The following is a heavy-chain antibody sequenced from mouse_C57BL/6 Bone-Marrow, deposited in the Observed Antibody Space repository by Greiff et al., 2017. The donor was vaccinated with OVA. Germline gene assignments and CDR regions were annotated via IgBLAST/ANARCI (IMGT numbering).Heavy chain of an antibody. CDR2: IYPGDGDT. Sequence: ESGPELVKPGASVKISCKASGYAFSSSWMNWVKQRPGKGLEWIGRIYPGDGDTNYNGKFKGKATLTADKSSSTAYMQLSSLTSEDSAVYFCARWALYYGSSNWYFDVWGTGTTVTVSS. V-gene: IGHV1-82*01. CDR3: ARWALYYGSSNWYFDV. J-gene: IGHJ1*03. CDR1: GYAFSSSW. D-gene: IGHD1-1*01.